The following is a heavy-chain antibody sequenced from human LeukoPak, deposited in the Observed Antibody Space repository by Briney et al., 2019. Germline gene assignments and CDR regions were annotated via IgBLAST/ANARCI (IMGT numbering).Heavy chain of an antibody. CDR3: AKGSGVVVPASYFDY. CDR1: GFTFSSYA. Sequence: GGSLRLSCAASGFTFSSYAMSWVRQAPGEGVEWVSAISGSGGSTYYADSVKGRFTISRENTKNRLYRQMNSLRAEDTAVYYCAKGSGVVVPASYFDYWGQGTLVTVSS. V-gene: IGHV3-23*01. CDR2: ISGSGGST. J-gene: IGHJ4*02. D-gene: IGHD2-2*01.